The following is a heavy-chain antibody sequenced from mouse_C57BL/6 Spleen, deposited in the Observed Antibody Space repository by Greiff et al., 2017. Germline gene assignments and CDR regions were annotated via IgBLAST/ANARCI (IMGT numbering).Heavy chain of an antibody. V-gene: IGHV5-17*01. J-gene: IGHJ1*03. D-gene: IGHD1-1*01. CDR1: GFTFSDYG. CDR2: ISSGSSTI. CDR3: ARDYYGRDV. Sequence: EVMLVESGGGLVKPGGSLKLSCAASGFTFSDYGMHWVRQAPEKGLEWVAYISSGSSTIYYADTVKGRFTISRDNAKNTLFLQMTSLGSGDTAMYYCARDYYGRDVWGTGTTVTVSA.